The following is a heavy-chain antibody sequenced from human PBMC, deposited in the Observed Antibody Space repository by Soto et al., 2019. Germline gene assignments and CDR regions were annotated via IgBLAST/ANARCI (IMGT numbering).Heavy chain of an antibody. CDR1: GHSISSGYY. D-gene: IGHD3-10*01. CDR3: ARGEYYGSGNYFDY. Sequence: SETLSLTCAVSGHSISSGYYWGWIRQPPGKGLEWIGSFYHSGSTYYNPSLKSRVTISVDTSKNQFSLKLSSVTAADTAVYYCARGEYYGSGNYFDYWGQGTLVTAS. CDR2: FYHSGST. V-gene: IGHV4-38-2*01. J-gene: IGHJ4*02.